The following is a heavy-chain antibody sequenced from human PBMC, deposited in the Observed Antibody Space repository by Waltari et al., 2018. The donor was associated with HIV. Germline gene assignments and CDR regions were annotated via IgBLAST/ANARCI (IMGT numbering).Heavy chain of an antibody. J-gene: IGHJ2*01. V-gene: IGHV5-51*01. D-gene: IGHD3-16*01. CDR3: ARRAARAGGTNWYFDL. CDR2: IDPGDSET. CDR1: GYSFTSYW. Sequence: EVQLVQSGAEVKKPGESLKISCKGSGYSFTSYWIGWVRQMPGKGLEWMGIIDPGDSETGYSPSFPGQVTISADKSISTAYLQWSSLKASDTAMYYCARRAARAGGTNWYFDLWGRGTLVTVSS.